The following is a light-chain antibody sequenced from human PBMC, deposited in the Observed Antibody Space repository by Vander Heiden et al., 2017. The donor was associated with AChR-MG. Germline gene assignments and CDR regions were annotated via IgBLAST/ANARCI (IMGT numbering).Light chain of an antibody. V-gene: IGKV1-9*01. CDR1: QGISSY. CDR2: AAS. Sequence: DIQLIQSPSFLSASVGDRVTITCRASQGISSYLAWYQQKPGKAPKLLIYAASTLQSGVPSRFSGSGSGTEFTLTISSLQTEDLATYYCQQLNSYPLTFGGGTKVEIK. CDR3: QQLNSYPLT. J-gene: IGKJ4*01.